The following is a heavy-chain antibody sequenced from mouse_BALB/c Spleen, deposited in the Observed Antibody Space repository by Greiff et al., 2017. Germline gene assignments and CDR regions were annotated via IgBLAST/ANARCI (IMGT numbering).Heavy chain of an antibody. V-gene: IGHV5-9-4*01. CDR2: ISSGGSYT. CDR3: AREYYGSSYWYFDV. Sequence: EVHLVESGGGLVKPGGSLKLSCAASGFTFSSYAMSWVRQSPEKRLEWVAEISSGGSYTYYPDTVTGRFTISRDNAKNTLYLEMSSLRSEDTAMYYCAREYYGSSYWYFDVWGAGTTVTVSS. D-gene: IGHD1-1*01. CDR1: GFTFSSYA. J-gene: IGHJ1*01.